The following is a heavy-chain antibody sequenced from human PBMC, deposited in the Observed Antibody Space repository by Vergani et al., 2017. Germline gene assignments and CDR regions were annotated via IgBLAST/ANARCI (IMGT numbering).Heavy chain of an antibody. CDR3: GGSGSYYNGYFDY. CDR2: IYYSGST. V-gene: IGHV4-39*01. J-gene: IGHJ4*02. Sequence: QLQLQESGPGLVKPSETLSLTCTVSGGSISSSSYYWGWTRQPPGKGLEWIGSIYYSGSTYYNPSLKSRVTISVDTSKNQFSLKLSSVTVADTAVYYCGGSGSYYNGYFDYWGQGTLVTVSS. D-gene: IGHD3-10*01. CDR1: GGSISSSSYY.